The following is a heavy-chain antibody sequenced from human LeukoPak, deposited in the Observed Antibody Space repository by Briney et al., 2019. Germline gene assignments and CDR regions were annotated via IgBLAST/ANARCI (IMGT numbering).Heavy chain of an antibody. Sequence: GGSLRLSCAASGFTVSSNYMSWVRQAPGKGLEWVSYISSSGSTIYYADSVKGRFTISRDNAKNSLYLQMNSLRAEDTAVYYCARVANYDILTGYFGPRYYYGMDVWGKGTTVTVSS. D-gene: IGHD3-9*01. CDR3: ARVANYDILTGYFGPRYYYGMDV. V-gene: IGHV3-11*04. J-gene: IGHJ6*04. CDR2: ISSSGSTI. CDR1: GFTVSSNY.